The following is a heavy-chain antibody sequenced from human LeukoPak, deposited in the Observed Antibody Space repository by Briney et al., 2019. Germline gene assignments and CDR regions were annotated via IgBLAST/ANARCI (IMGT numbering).Heavy chain of an antibody. CDR2: IISILGIA. V-gene: IGHV1-69*04. D-gene: IGHD2-8*02. CDR3: ARVLVGTLGGYYYYYGMDV. Sequence: SVKVSCKASGGTFSSYAISWVRQAPGQGLEWMGRIISILGIANYAQKFQGRVTITADKSTSTAYMELSSLRSEDTAVYYCARVLVGTLGGYYYYYGMDVWGQGTTVTVSS. CDR1: GGTFSSYA. J-gene: IGHJ6*02.